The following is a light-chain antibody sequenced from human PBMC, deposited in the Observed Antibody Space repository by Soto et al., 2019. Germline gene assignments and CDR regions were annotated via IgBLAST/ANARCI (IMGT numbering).Light chain of an antibody. CDR1: SSNIGRNY. Sequence: QSVLTQPPSASGTPGQRVTISCSGSSSNIGRNYVYWYQQLPGTAPKLLIYRNNQRPSGVPDRFSGSKSGTSASLAISGLRSEDEADYYCAAWDDSLSAHVVFGGGTKLTVL. V-gene: IGLV1-47*01. J-gene: IGLJ2*01. CDR2: RNN. CDR3: AAWDDSLSAHVV.